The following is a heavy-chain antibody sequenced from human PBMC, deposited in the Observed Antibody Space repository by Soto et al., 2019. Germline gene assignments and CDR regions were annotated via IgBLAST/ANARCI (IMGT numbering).Heavy chain of an antibody. CDR2: IFYTGVT. CDR1: GGSVSNASFY. J-gene: IGHJ2*01. Sequence: QVQLQESGPGLVKPSETLSLTCSVSGGSVSNASFYWTWIRQAPGTGLEYIGYIFYTGVTNYNPSLISRVTIPLDTSKNHFSLKLNSMTAADTAVYYCVRVLDSRWYADLWGRGTLVTVSS. D-gene: IGHD3-22*01. CDR3: VRVLDSRWYADL. V-gene: IGHV4-61*03.